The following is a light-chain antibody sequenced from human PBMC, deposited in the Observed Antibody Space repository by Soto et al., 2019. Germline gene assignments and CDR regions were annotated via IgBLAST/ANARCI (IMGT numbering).Light chain of an antibody. CDR2: DAS. V-gene: IGKV3-11*01. CDR3: HQPGT. Sequence: EIVLTQSPATLSLSPGERATRSCRASQSVSGYLAWYQQKPGQAPRLLIYDASNRATGIPARFSGSGSGTDFTLTISSLGPEDFAVYYCHQPGTFGQGTKVDIK. J-gene: IGKJ1*01. CDR1: QSVSGY.